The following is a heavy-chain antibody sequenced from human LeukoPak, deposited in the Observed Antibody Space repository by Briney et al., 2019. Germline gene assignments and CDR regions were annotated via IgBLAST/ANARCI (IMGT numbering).Heavy chain of an antibody. J-gene: IGHJ4*02. CDR2: INPNSGGT. D-gene: IGHD6-13*01. CDR3: AIDPCLGSTSCWGYSSSWEE. CDR1: GGTFSSYA. Sequence: GASVKVSCKASGGTFSSYAISWVRQAPGQGLEWMGWINPNSGGTNYAQKFQGRVTMTRDTSISTAYMELSRLRSDDTAVYYCAIDPCLGSTSCWGYSSSWEEWGQGTLVTVSS. V-gene: IGHV1-2*02.